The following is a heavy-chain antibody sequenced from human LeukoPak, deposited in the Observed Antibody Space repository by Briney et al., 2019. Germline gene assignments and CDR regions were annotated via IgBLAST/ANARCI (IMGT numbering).Heavy chain of an antibody. CDR2: ISSSSSTI. Sequence: GGSLRLSCAASGFTVSSNYMSRVRQAPGKGLEWVSYISSSSSTIYYADSVKGRFTISRDNAKNSLYLQMNSLRAEDTAVYYCARGLNYYGSGSLGHDYWGQGTLVTVSS. V-gene: IGHV3-48*04. CDR1: GFTVSSNY. CDR3: ARGLNYYGSGSLGHDY. J-gene: IGHJ4*02. D-gene: IGHD3-10*01.